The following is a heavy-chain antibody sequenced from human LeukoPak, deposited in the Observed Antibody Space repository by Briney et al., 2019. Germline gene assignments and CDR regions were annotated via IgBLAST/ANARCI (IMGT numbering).Heavy chain of an antibody. J-gene: IGHJ4*02. CDR1: GGSISSGSYY. D-gene: IGHD2-15*01. V-gene: IGHV4-61*02. Sequence: SQTLSLTCTISGGSISSGSYYWSWIRQPAGKGLEWIGRIYTSGSTNYNPSLKSRVTISVDTSKNQFSLKLSSVTAADTAVYYCARTIGWSAFDYWGQGTLVTVSS. CDR3: ARTIGWSAFDY. CDR2: IYTSGST.